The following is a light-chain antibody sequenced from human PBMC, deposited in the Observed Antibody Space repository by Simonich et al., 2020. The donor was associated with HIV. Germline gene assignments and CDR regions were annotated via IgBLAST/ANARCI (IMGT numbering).Light chain of an antibody. J-gene: IGKJ4*01. V-gene: IGKV4-1*01. Sequence: DIVMTQSPDSLAVSLGERATINCKSSQSVLYSSNNKTYLAWYQQKPGQPPKLLIYWASTRESGVPDRFSGSGSGTEFTLTISSLQPDDFATYYCQQYNTYSITFGGGTKVEIK. CDR1: QSVLYSSNNKTY. CDR2: WAS. CDR3: QQYNTYSIT.